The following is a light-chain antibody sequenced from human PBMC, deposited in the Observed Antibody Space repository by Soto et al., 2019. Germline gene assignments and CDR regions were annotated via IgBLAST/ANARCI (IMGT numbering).Light chain of an antibody. V-gene: IGKV2-30*01. Sequence: DVVMTQSPLSLPVTLGQPASISCRSSQSLVYSDGNAYLSWLQQRPGQSPRRLIYRASNRDSGVPDRFSGSGSGTDFTLQINRVEAEDVGIYYCMQGTHWPPTFGRGTRVEIK. CDR3: MQGTHWPPT. J-gene: IGKJ1*01. CDR1: QSLVYSDGNAY. CDR2: RAS.